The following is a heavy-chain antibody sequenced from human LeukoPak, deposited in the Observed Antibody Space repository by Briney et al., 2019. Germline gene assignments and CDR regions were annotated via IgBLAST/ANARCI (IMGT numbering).Heavy chain of an antibody. D-gene: IGHD6-19*01. CDR2: INPNSGGI. J-gene: IGHJ4*02. CDR1: GYTFTGYY. CDR3: ARAAVTWIAVAGVDY. Sequence: WASVKVSCKASGYTFTGYYMHWVRQAPGQGLEWMGWINPNSGGINYAQKFQGRVTMTRDTSISTAYMELSRLRSDDTAVYYCARAAVTWIAVAGVDYWGQGTLVTVSS. V-gene: IGHV1-2*02.